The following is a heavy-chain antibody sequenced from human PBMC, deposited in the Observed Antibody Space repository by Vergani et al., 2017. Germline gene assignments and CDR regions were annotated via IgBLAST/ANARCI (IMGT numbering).Heavy chain of an antibody. V-gene: IGHV1-2*06. D-gene: IGHD2-2*01. CDR3: ASGRAYCSSTSCPPSGLDY. CDR2: INPNSGGT. Sequence: QVQLVQSGAEVKKPGASVKVSCKASGYTFTGYYMHWVRQAPGQGLEWMGRINPNSGGTNYAQKFQGRVTMTRDTSISTDYMELSRLRSDDTAVYYCASGRAYCSSTSCPPSGLDYWGQGTLVIVSS. CDR1: GYTFTGYY. J-gene: IGHJ4*02.